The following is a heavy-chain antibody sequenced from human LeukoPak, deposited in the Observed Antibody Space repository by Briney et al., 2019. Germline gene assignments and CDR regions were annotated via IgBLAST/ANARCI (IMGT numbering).Heavy chain of an antibody. CDR1: GGTFSSYA. V-gene: IGHV1-69*01. Sequence: SVKVSCKASGGTFSSYAISWVRQAPGQGLEWMGGIIPIFGTANYAQKFQGRVTITADESTSTAYMELSSLRSEDTAVYYCARAVRYPDAFDIWGQGTMVTVSS. J-gene: IGHJ3*02. CDR2: IIPIFGTA. CDR3: ARAVRYPDAFDI. D-gene: IGHD3-9*01.